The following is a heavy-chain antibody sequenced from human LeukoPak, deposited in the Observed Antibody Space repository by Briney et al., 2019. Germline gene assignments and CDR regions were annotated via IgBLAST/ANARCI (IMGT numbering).Heavy chain of an antibody. J-gene: IGHJ4*02. V-gene: IGHV3-74*01. Sequence: PGGSLRLSCAASGFTFSNYWMHWVRQAPGKGLAWVSRINSDGRSTNYADSVKGRFTISRDNAKNTLYLQMISLRAEDTAVYYCVRDGDGSGYYSTGDYWGQGTLVTVSS. CDR3: VRDGDGSGYYSTGDY. CDR1: GFTFSNYW. D-gene: IGHD3-22*01. CDR2: INSDGRST.